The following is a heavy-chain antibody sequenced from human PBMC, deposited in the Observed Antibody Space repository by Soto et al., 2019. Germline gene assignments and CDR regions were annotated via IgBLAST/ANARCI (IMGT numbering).Heavy chain of an antibody. V-gene: IGHV1-69*01. CDR3: ATGATGDFGDFDL. J-gene: IGHJ2*01. D-gene: IGHD7-27*01. Sequence: QVQLVQSGAEVKKPGSSVKVSCKVSGGTFRKFAVSWVRQAPGQGLEWMGGVVPMFRTPNYAQKFQGRVTITADESTSTPYMELRSLRSEDTAVYYCATGATGDFGDFDLWGRGTLVTVSS. CDR2: VVPMFRTP. CDR1: GGTFRKFA.